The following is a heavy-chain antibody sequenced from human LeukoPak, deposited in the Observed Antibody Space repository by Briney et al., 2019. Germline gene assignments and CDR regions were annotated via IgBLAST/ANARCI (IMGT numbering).Heavy chain of an antibody. CDR1: GFTCSNYA. CDR3: ARGFGRP. D-gene: IGHD3-10*01. V-gene: IGHV3-7*03. CDR2: IKQDGSEK. J-gene: IGHJ5*02. Sequence: GGSLRLYGAASGFTCSNYAMSWVRQAPGMGLEWVANIKQDGSEKYYVDSVKGRFTISRDNAKNSLYLQMNSLRAEDTAVYYCARGFGRPWGQGILVTVSS.